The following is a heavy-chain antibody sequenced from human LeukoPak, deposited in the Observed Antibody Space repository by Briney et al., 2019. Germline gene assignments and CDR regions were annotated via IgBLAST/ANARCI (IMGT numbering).Heavy chain of an antibody. CDR1: GGSISSYY. V-gene: IGHV4-59*01. CDR3: AREEAAMGYYY. CDR2: IYYSGST. J-gene: IGHJ4*02. D-gene: IGHD5-18*01. Sequence: SETLSLTCTVSGGSISSYYWSWIRQPPGKGLEWIGYIYYSGSTNYNPSLKSRVTISVDTSKNQFSLKLSSVTAADTAVYYCAREEAAMGYYYWGQGTLVTVSS.